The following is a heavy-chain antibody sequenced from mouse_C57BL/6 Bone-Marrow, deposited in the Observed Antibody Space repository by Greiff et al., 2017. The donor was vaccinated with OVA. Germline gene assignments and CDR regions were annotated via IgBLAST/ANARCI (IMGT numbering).Heavy chain of an antibody. CDR3: AIGDYYGSSYLY. CDR1: GYTFTSYW. CDR2: IHPSDSDT. V-gene: IGHV1-74*01. Sequence: QVQLKQPGAELVKPGASVKVSCKASGYTFTSYWMHWVKQRPGQGLEWIGRIHPSDSDTNYNQKFKGKATLTVDKSSSTAYMQLSSLTSEDSAVYYCAIGDYYGSSYLYWGQGTTLTVSS. D-gene: IGHD1-1*01. J-gene: IGHJ2*01.